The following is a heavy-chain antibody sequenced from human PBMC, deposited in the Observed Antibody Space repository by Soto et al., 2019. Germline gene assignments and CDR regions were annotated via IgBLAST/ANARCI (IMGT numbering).Heavy chain of an antibody. V-gene: IGHV2-5*02. D-gene: IGHD4-17*01. Sequence: QISLKESGPTLVKPTQTLTLTCTSSGFALSTTGVGVGWIRQPPGKALEWLALIYWDDDKRYSPSLKSRLTITKDTSKNQVVLTMTNMDPVDTATYYCAHMTTVTRDFDYWGQGTLVTVSS. CDR2: IYWDDDK. J-gene: IGHJ4*02. CDR3: AHMTTVTRDFDY. CDR1: GFALSTTGVG.